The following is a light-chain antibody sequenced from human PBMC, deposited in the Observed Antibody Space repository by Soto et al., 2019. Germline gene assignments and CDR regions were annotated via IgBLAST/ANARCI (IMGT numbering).Light chain of an antibody. Sequence: QSALTQPASVSGSPGQSITISCPGTSSDVGGYNHVSWYQQHPGKAPKLMIYEVSNRPSGISNRFSGSKSGNTASLTISGLQAEDEADYYCCSYTGSNTDVFGTGTKLTVL. V-gene: IGLV2-14*01. CDR3: CSYTGSNTDV. J-gene: IGLJ1*01. CDR2: EVS. CDR1: SSDVGGYNH.